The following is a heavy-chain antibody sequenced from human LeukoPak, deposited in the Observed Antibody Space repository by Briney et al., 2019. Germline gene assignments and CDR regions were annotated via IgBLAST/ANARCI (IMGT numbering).Heavy chain of an antibody. J-gene: IGHJ3*02. CDR2: IYTSGST. CDR1: GGSISSYY. Sequence: SETLSLTCTVSGGSISSYYWSWIRKPAGKGLEWIGRIYTSGSTNYNPSLKSRVTMSVDTSKNQFSLKLSSVTAADTAVYYCARDICSSTSCYYVNDAFDIWGQGTMVTVSS. V-gene: IGHV4-4*07. D-gene: IGHD2-2*01. CDR3: ARDICSSTSCYYVNDAFDI.